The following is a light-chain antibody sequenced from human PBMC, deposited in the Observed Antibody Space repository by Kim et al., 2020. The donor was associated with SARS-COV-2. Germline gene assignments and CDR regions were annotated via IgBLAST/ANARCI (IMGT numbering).Light chain of an antibody. Sequence: GREVTTSCSGSSSNIGSHTVSWYQQRPGPAPKLLISTDNLRPSGVPDRFSGSKFGTSASLAICGLQSEDEADYYCAAWDDSLLWVFGGGTQLTVL. V-gene: IGLV1-44*01. CDR3: AAWDDSLLWV. CDR1: SSNIGSHT. J-gene: IGLJ3*02. CDR2: TDN.